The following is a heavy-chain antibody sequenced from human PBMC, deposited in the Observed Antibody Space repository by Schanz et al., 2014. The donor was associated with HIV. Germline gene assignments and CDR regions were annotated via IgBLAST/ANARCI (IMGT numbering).Heavy chain of an antibody. CDR1: GFNFSTYG. J-gene: IGHJ3*01. CDR3: VLPTWAYGDYTASFDV. D-gene: IGHD4-17*01. V-gene: IGHV3-21*01. CDR2: ISSSSSYI. Sequence: DVQLVESGGGLVKRGGSLRLSCAASGFNFSTYGMHWVRQAPGKGLEWVSSISSSSSYIYYADSVKGRFTISRDISKIPLSLQMSRLLSPPSSFSSSVLPTWAYGDYTASFDVWGRGTMVTVSS.